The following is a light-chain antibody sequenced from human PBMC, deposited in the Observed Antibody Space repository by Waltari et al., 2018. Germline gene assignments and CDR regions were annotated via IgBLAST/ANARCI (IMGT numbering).Light chain of an antibody. V-gene: IGKV3-20*01. J-gene: IGKJ1*01. CDR2: GAS. Sequence: EIVLTQSPGTLSLSLGEIATVSCRASQSVSRALAWYQEKPGQAPRLLIYGASTRATGNPDRVSGSGSGADFSLTISRLEPEDLAVYYCHQYLRLPVTFGQGTTVDI. CDR1: QSVSRA. CDR3: HQYLRLPVT.